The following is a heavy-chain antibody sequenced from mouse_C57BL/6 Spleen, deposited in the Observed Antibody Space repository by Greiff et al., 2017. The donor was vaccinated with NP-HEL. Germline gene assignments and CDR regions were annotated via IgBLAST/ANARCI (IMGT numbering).Heavy chain of an antibody. D-gene: IGHD3-1*01. CDR2: INPSSGYT. CDR3: ARSGRGDWYFDV. J-gene: IGHJ1*03. V-gene: IGHV1-4*01. Sequence: QVQLKESGAELARPGASVKMSCKASGYTFTSYTMHWVKQRPGQGLEWIGYINPSSGYTKYNQKFKDKATLTADKSSSTAYMQLSSLTSEDSAVYYCARSGRGDWYFDVWGTGTTVTVSS. CDR1: GYTFTSYT.